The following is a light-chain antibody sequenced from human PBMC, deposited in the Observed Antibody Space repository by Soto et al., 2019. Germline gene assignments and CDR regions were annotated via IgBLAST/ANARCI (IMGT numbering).Light chain of an antibody. CDR3: QQYNNWPQT. Sequence: EILLTQSPSTLTLSPGERATLSCRASQSVRINVAWYQQTPGQAPKLLIYGASIRSTGVPDRFSGSGSGTEFTLTISSLRFEDFEVYYCQQYNNWPQTFGQGTKVDIK. CDR2: GAS. J-gene: IGKJ1*01. CDR1: QSVRIN. V-gene: IGKV3-15*01.